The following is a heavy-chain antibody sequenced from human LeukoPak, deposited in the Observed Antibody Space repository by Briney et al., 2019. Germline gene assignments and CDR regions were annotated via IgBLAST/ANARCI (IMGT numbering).Heavy chain of an antibody. D-gene: IGHD4-17*01. Sequence: SVKVSCKASGGTLSSYAISWVRQAPGPRLEWMGRIIPILGIANYAQKFQGRVTITADKSTSTAYMELSSLRSEDTAVYYCARDLTVTTGGAFDIWGQGTMVTVSS. J-gene: IGHJ3*02. CDR3: ARDLTVTTGGAFDI. CDR2: IIPILGIA. CDR1: GGTLSSYA. V-gene: IGHV1-69*04.